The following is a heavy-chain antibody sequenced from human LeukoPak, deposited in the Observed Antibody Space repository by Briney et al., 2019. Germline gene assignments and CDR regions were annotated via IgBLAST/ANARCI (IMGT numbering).Heavy chain of an antibody. CDR2: INHSGST. V-gene: IGHV4-34*01. D-gene: IGHD3-22*01. Sequence: SETLSLTCAVYGGSFSGYYWSWIRQPPGKGLEWIGEINHSGSTNYNPSLKSRVTISVDTSKNQFSLKLSSVTAADTAVYYCARGSTVRYYYDSSGYYRGAVDYWGQGTLVTVSS. CDR3: ARGSTVRYYYDSSGYYRGAVDY. J-gene: IGHJ4*02. CDR1: GGSFSGYY.